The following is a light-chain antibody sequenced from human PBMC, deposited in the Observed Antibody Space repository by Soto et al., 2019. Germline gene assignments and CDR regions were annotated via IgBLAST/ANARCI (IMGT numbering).Light chain of an antibody. V-gene: IGLV1-40*01. CDR1: SSNIGAGYD. J-gene: IGLJ1*01. CDR2: GNS. Sequence: QSVLTQPPSVSGAPGQRVTISCTGSSSNIGAGYDVHWYQQLPGTAPKLLIYGNSNRPSGVPDRFSGSKSGTSASLAITGLQAEDEADYSCQSYDSSLFYVFGNGTKVTVL. CDR3: QSYDSSLFYV.